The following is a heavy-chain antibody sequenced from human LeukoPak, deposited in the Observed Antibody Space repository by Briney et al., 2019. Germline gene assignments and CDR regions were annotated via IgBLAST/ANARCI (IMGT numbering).Heavy chain of an antibody. J-gene: IGHJ4*02. D-gene: IGHD3-16*01. CDR1: GFTFSSYA. V-gene: IGHV3-23*01. CDR2: ISGSGGST. Sequence: PGESLRLSCAASGFTFSSYAMSWVRQAPGKGLEWVSAISGSGGSTYYADSVKGRFTISRDNSKNTLYLQMNSLRAEDTAVYYCAILLGGYLDYWGQGTLVIVSS. CDR3: AILLGGYLDY.